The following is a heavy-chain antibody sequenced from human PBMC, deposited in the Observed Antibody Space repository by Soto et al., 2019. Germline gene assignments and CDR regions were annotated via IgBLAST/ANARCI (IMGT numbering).Heavy chain of an antibody. CDR1: GGTLSSSA. CDR2: ITPISGIT. Sequence: QVQLVQSGAEVKKPGSSVKVSCKASGGTLSSSAISWVRQAPGQGLEWMGGITPISGITYYAQKLEGRVTITADKSTSTAYMELSSLRSEDTAVYYCVRGGDTVAPMDYDFWGQGTLVTVSS. V-gene: IGHV1-69*17. D-gene: IGHD6-19*01. CDR3: VRGGDTVAPMDYDF. J-gene: IGHJ4*02.